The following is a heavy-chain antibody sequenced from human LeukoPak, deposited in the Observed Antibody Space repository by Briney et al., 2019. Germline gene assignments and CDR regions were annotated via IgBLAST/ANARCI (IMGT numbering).Heavy chain of an antibody. CDR3: ASLKPYYFDY. CDR1: GGSISSGGYY. D-gene: IGHD1-14*01. J-gene: IGHJ4*02. CDR2: MYYSGST. Sequence: TSETLSLTCTVSGGSISSGGYYWSWIRQHPGKGLEWIGYMYYSGSTYYNPSLKSRVTISVDTSKNQFSLKLSSVTAADTAVYYCASLKPYYFDYWGQGTLVTVSS. V-gene: IGHV4-31*03.